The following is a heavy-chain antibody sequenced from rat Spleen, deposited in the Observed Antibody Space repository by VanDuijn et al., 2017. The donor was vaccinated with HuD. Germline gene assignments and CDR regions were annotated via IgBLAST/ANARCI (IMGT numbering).Heavy chain of an antibody. CDR1: GFTFSDYY. J-gene: IGHJ2*01. V-gene: IGHV5-7*01. CDR3: ARFWALGDGGPDY. Sequence: EVQLVESGGGLVQPGRSLKLSCAASGFTFSDYYMAWVRQAPTKGLEWVATISYDGSSTYYRDSVKGRFTISRDNAKSTLYLQMDSLRSEDTATYYCARFWALGDGGPDYWGQGVMVTVSS. CDR2: ISYDGSST. D-gene: IGHD1-11*01.